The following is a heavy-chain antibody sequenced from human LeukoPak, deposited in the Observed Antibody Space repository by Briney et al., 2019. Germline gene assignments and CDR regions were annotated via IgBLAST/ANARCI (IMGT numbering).Heavy chain of an antibody. V-gene: IGHV3-23*01. D-gene: IGHD6-19*01. J-gene: IGHJ4*02. CDR1: GYTFSSYA. CDR2: ISGSGGST. CDR3: AITTVAGNVGLFY. Sequence: GGSLRLSCAASGYTFSSYAMSWVRQAPGKGLEWVPAISGSGGSTYYADSAKGRFTISRDNSKNTLYLQMNSLRAEDTAVYYCAITTVAGNVGLFYWGQGTLVTVSS.